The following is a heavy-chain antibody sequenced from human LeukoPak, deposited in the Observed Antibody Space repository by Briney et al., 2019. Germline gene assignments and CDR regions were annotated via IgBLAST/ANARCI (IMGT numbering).Heavy chain of an antibody. D-gene: IGHD6-19*01. V-gene: IGHV4-61*02. Sequence: PSETLSLTCTVFGGSISSGSYYWSWIRQPAGKGLEWIGRIYTSGSTNYNPSLKSRVTISVDTSKNQFSLKLSSVTAADTAVYYCAGHGSGWYSFDYWGQGTLVTVSS. CDR2: IYTSGST. CDR1: GGSISSGSYY. J-gene: IGHJ4*02. CDR3: AGHGSGWYSFDY.